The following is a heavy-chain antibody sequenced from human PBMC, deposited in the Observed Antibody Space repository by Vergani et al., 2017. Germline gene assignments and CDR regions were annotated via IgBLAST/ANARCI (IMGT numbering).Heavy chain of an antibody. D-gene: IGHD3-3*01. J-gene: IGHJ4*02. V-gene: IGHV3-23*01. Sequence: EVHLLESGGGQVEAGGSLRLSCVASGFTFSNSAMSWVRQTSGKGLEWVSAISGHGDRTYYADSVKGRFTISRDNSKNTLYLQMNSLRAEDTAVYYCARVVYDFWSGYYSPPFYWGQGTLVTVSS. CDR3: ARVVYDFWSGYYSPPFY. CDR2: ISGHGDRT. CDR1: GFTFSNSA.